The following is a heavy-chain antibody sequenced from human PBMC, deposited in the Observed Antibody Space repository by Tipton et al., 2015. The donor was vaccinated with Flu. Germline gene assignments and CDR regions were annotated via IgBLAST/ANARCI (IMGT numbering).Heavy chain of an antibody. Sequence: GLVKPSETLSLTCTVSGGSISSGSYYWSWIRQPAGKGLEWIGRIYTSGSTNYNPSLKSRVTISVDTSKNQFSLKLSSVTAADTAVYYCARGRGYSYGYYPSWGQGTLVTVSS. CDR1: GGSISSGSYY. V-gene: IGHV4-61*02. J-gene: IGHJ4*02. CDR2: IYTSGST. D-gene: IGHD5-18*01. CDR3: ARGRGYSYGYYPS.